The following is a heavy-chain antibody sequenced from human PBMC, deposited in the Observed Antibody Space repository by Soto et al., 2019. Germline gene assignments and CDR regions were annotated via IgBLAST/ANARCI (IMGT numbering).Heavy chain of an antibody. CDR2: IIPIPGTA. D-gene: IGHD2-2*01. CDR3: ARSQGSSTSLEIYYYYYYGIDV. J-gene: IGHJ6*02. Sequence: QVQLVQSGAEVKKPGSSVKVSCKASGGTFRSYAISWVRQAPGQGLEWMGGIIPIPGTANYAQKFQGRVTITADESTSTAYMELSSLRSEDTAVYYCARSQGSSTSLEIYYYYYYGIDVWGQGTTVTVSS. V-gene: IGHV1-69*01. CDR1: GGTFRSYA.